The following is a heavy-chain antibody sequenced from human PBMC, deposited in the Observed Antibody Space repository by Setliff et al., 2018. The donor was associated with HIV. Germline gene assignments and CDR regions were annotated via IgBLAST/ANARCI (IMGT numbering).Heavy chain of an antibody. V-gene: IGHV3-23*01. CDR3: AKDGISGGSCYYFPPLDC. J-gene: IGHJ4*02. D-gene: IGHD2-15*01. CDR1: GFTFNTYA. Sequence: LRLSCAASGFTFNTYAMSWVRQAPGKGLEWVSVISGSGDRTFYADSVKGRFTISRDNSKNTLYLQINGLRVEDTAIYYCAKDGISGGSCYYFPPLDCWGQGTLVTVSS. CDR2: ISGSGDRT.